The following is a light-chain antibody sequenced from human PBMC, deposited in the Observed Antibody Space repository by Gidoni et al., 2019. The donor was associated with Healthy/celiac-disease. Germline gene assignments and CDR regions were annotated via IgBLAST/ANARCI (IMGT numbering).Light chain of an antibody. CDR1: QSISSY. CDR3: QQSYSTPRT. CDR2: AAS. V-gene: IGKV1-39*01. J-gene: IGKJ1*01. Sequence: DIQMTQSPTSLSASVGDRVNITCRASQSISSYLNWYQQKPGKAPKLLIDAASSLLSGVPSRFSGSGSGTDFPRTITSLQPEDFAAYDFQQSYSTPRTFGQGAKVELK.